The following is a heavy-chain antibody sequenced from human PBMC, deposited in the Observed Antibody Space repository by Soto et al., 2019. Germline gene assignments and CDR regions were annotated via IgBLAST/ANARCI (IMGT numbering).Heavy chain of an antibody. CDR1: GFTFSSYA. CDR2: ISGRGSDT. Sequence: DVQLLESGGGLIQPGGSLRLSCAVSGFTFSSYAMSWVRQAPGKGLEWVSDISGRGSDTYYADSVKGRFTISRDNSKNTLYLQMNSLRAEDTAVYYCAKGNGCYVVFTLALDIWGQGTMVTVSS. CDR3: AKGNGCYVVFTLALDI. D-gene: IGHD3-16*01. V-gene: IGHV3-23*01. J-gene: IGHJ3*02.